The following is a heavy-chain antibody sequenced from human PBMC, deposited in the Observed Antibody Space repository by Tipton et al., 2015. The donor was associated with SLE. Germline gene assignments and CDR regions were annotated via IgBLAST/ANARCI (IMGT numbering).Heavy chain of an antibody. V-gene: IGHV3-48*03. J-gene: IGHJ4*02. Sequence: GSLRLSCAASGFTFDDYGMSWVRQAPGKGLEWVSYISSTGSTKYYADSVKGRFTISRDNAKNSLYLQMNSLRAEDTAVYYCASSLWVGLIPWGQGTLVTVSS. CDR1: GFTFDDYG. D-gene: IGHD2-21*01. CDR2: ISSTGSTK. CDR3: ASSLWVGLIP.